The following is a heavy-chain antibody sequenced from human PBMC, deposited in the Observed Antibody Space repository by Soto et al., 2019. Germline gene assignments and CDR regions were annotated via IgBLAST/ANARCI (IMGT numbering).Heavy chain of an antibody. V-gene: IGHV4-59*01. CDR3: VRDSIAATGQSYFDY. CDR1: GCSISSYY. CDR2: IHYSGST. J-gene: IGHJ4*02. D-gene: IGHD6-13*01. Sequence: PSETLSLTCTVSGCSISSYYWSWIRQPPGEGLEWICYIHYSGSTNYNPSLKSRVTISVDTSKNQFSLNLNSVTAADTAVYYCVRDSIAATGQSYFDYWGQGTLVTVS.